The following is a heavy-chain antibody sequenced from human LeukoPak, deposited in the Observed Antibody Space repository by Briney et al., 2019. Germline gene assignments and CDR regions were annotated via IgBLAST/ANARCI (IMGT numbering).Heavy chain of an antibody. CDR2: IYYSGST. CDR1: GGSISSYY. V-gene: IGHV4-59*01. J-gene: IGHJ3*02. CDR3: ARGPDYYDSRDAFDI. D-gene: IGHD3-22*01. Sequence: SEPLSLTCTVSGGSISSYYWSWIRQPPGKGLEWIGNIYYSGSTNYNPSLKSRVTISVDTSKNQFSLKLSSVTAADTAVYYCARGPDYYDSRDAFDIWGQGTMVTVSS.